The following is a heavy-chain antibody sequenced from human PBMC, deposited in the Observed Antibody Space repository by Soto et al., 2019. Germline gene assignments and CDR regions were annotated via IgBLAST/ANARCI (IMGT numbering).Heavy chain of an antibody. CDR3: AFVVSSSSTNSNYHY. CDR2: IYYSGST. Sequence: KGPEWIGYIYYSGSTNYNPSLKSRVTISVDTSKNQFSLKLSSVTAADTAVYYCAFVVSSSSTNSNYHY. J-gene: IGHJ4*01. V-gene: IGHV4-59*01. D-gene: IGHD2-2*01.